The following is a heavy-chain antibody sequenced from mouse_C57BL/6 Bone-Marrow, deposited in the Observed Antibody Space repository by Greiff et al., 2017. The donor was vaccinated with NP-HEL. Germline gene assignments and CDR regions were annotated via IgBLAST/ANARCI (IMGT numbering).Heavy chain of an antibody. CDR2: IDPSDSYT. CDR3: ARPDHYYGSSYAYWYFDV. CDR1: GYTFTSYW. D-gene: IGHD1-1*01. Sequence: QVQLKQPGAELVRPGTSVKLSCKASGYTFTSYWMHWVKQRPGQGLEWIGVIDPSDSYTNYNQKFKGKATLTVDTSSSTAYMQLSSLTSEDSAVYYCARPDHYYGSSYAYWYFDVWGTGTTVTVSS. J-gene: IGHJ1*03. V-gene: IGHV1-59*01.